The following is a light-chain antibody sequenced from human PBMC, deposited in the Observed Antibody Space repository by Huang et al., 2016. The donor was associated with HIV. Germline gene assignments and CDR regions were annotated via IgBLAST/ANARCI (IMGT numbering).Light chain of an antibody. CDR1: QDIRNH. CDR2: DAV. Sequence: DIQMTQSPSSLSASVGDRVTITCQASQDIRNHVNWYQQKPGKAPNLLIYDAVSLQTGVPSRFSGSGSGTDYTLIISSLQPEDFATYYCQQFDNSLTFGAGTKVEIK. CDR3: QQFDNSLT. V-gene: IGKV1-33*01. J-gene: IGKJ4*01.